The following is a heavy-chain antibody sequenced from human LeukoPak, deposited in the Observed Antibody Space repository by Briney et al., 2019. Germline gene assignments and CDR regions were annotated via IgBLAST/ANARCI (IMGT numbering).Heavy chain of an antibody. CDR2: ISYDGSNK. D-gene: IGHD3-22*01. Sequence: GGSLRLSCAASGFTFSSYGMHWVRQAPGKGLEWVAVISYDGSNKYYADSVKGRFTISRDNSKNTLYLQMNSLRAEDTAVYYCARDYYYDSSGYYDYWGQGTLVTVSS. V-gene: IGHV3-30*03. CDR3: ARDYYYDSSGYYDY. J-gene: IGHJ4*02. CDR1: GFTFSSYG.